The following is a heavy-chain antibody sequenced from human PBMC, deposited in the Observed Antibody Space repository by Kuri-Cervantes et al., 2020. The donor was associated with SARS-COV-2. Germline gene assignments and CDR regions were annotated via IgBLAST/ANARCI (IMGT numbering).Heavy chain of an antibody. CDR3: ARGYCSSTSCSPYYYYGMDV. J-gene: IGHJ6*02. D-gene: IGHD2-2*01. V-gene: IGHV3-48*02. CDR2: ISSSSSTI. CDR1: GFTFSSYS. Sequence: GESLKISCAASGFTFSSYSMNWVRQAPGKGLEWVSYISSSSSTIYYADSVKGRFTISRDNAKNSLYLQMNSLRDEDTAVYYCARGYCSSTSCSPYYYYGMDVWGQGITVTVSS.